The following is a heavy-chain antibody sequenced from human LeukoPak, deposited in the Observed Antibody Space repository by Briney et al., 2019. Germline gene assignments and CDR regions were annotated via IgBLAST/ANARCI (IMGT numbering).Heavy chain of an antibody. CDR1: GFSFSIYA. D-gene: IGHD6-25*01. CDR2: ISGSGGTT. CDR3: ARGTMDSSGWTYNWFDS. V-gene: IGHV3-23*01. Sequence: PGGSLRLSCAASGFSFSIYAMTWVRQAPGKGLEWVSAISGSGGTTYYADSVRGRFTISRDNSKNTLYLQMDSLRVEDMAVYYCARGTMDSSGWTYNWFDSWGQGTLVTVSS. J-gene: IGHJ5*01.